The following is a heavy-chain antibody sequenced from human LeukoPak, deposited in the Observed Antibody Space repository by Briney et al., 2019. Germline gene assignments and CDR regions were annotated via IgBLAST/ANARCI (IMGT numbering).Heavy chain of an antibody. Sequence: KPSETLSLICTVSGYSISSAYYWAWIRQPPGKGLEWIGSIYHSGSTYYNPSLKSRVTISVDTGFPPTQPSNNQFSLNLTSVTAADTAVYYCATISAGGFDPWGQGTPVTVSS. CDR3: ATISAGGFDP. CDR2: IYHSGST. V-gene: IGHV4-38-2*02. J-gene: IGHJ5*02. CDR1: GYSISSAYY. D-gene: IGHD3-3*02.